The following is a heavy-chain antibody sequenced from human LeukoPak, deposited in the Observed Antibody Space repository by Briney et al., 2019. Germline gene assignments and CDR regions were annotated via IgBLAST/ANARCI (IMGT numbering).Heavy chain of an antibody. Sequence: GGSLRLSCAASGFTFSSYSMNWVRQAPGKGLEWVSYISSSSSTIYYADSVKGRFTISRDNAKNTLYLQMNSLRAEDTAVYYCASYDFWSGYLYHDYWGQGTLVTVSS. CDR2: ISSSSSTI. J-gene: IGHJ4*02. CDR1: GFTFSSYS. V-gene: IGHV3-48*01. CDR3: ASYDFWSGYLYHDY. D-gene: IGHD3-3*01.